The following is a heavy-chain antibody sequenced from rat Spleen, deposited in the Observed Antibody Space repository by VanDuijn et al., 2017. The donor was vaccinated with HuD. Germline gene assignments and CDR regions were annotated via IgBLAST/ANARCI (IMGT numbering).Heavy chain of an antibody. J-gene: IGHJ2*01. V-gene: IGHV5-29*01. Sequence: EVQLVESGGGLVQPGRSLKLSCAASGFTFSDYGMAWVRQAPKKGLEWVATITSAGSDTYYPDSVKGRFTISRDNAKSTLYLQVDSLRSEDTTTYYCARQATTVPSYFDYWGQGVMVTVSS. CDR3: ARQATTVPSYFDY. CDR1: GFTFSDYG. D-gene: IGHD1-1*01. CDR2: ITSAGSDT.